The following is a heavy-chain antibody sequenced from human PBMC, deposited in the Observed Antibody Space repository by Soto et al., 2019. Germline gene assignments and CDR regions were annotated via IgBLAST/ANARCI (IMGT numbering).Heavy chain of an antibody. CDR3: ARTHNWNYYYYYGMDV. D-gene: IGHD1-20*01. CDR1: GGSFSGYY. V-gene: IGHV4-34*01. Sequence: PSETLSLTCAVYGGSFSGYYWSWIRQPPGKGLEWIGEINHSGSTNYNPSLKSRVTISVDTSKNQFSLKLSSVTAADTAVYYCARTHNWNYYYYYGMDVWGQGTTVTVYS. J-gene: IGHJ6*02. CDR2: INHSGST.